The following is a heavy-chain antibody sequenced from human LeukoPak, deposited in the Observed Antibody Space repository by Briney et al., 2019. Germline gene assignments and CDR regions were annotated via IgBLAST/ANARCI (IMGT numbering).Heavy chain of an antibody. CDR1: GFSFSGHW. CDR2: ISPTGSTT. J-gene: IGHJ4*02. CDR3: ARGPNSNWSGLDF. D-gene: IGHD6-6*01. V-gene: IGHV3-74*01. Sequence: GGSLRLSCTASGFSFSGHWKHWARQLPGKGLVWVSRISPTGSTTSYADSVKGRFTVSRDNAKNTLYLQVNNLRAEDTAVYYCARGPNSNWSGLDFWGQGTLLTVSS.